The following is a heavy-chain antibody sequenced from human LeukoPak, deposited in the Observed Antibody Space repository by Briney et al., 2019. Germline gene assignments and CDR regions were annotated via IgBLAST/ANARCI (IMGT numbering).Heavy chain of an antibody. Sequence: ASVKVSCKASGGTFSSYAISWVRQAPGQGLEWMGGIIPIFGTANYAQKFQGRVTITADESTSTAYMELSSLRSEDTAVYYCATSIRFVDAFDIWGQGTMVTVSS. V-gene: IGHV1-69*13. CDR2: IIPIFGTA. J-gene: IGHJ3*02. CDR3: ATSIRFVDAFDI. CDR1: GGTFSSYA. D-gene: IGHD2-2*02.